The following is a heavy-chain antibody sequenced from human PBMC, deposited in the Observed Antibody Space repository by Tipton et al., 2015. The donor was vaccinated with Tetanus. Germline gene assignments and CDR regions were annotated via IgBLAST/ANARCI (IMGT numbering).Heavy chain of an antibody. CDR2: IRSKAYGGTT. CDR3: AGDRWGQFDP. CDR1: GFTFGDYA. Sequence: SLRLSCTASGFTFGDYAMSWVRQAPGKGLEWVGFIRSKAYGGTTEYAASAKGRFTISRGDSKSTAYFSMNSLENEDAAVFYCAGDRWGQFDPWGQGTLVTVSS. J-gene: IGHJ5*02. V-gene: IGHV3-49*04. D-gene: IGHD7-27*01.